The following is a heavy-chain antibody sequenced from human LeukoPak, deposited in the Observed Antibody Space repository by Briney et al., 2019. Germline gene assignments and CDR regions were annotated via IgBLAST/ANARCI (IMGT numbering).Heavy chain of an antibody. V-gene: IGHV1-8*01. J-gene: IGHJ3*02. Sequence: ASVKLSCKASGYTFTSYDINWVQQATGQGLEWMGWMNPNSGNTGYAQKFQGRVTMTRNTSISTAYMELSSLRSEDTAVYYCARRKFGYDDAFDIWGQGTMVTVSS. CDR2: MNPNSGNT. D-gene: IGHD5-12*01. CDR1: GYTFTSYD. CDR3: ARRKFGYDDAFDI.